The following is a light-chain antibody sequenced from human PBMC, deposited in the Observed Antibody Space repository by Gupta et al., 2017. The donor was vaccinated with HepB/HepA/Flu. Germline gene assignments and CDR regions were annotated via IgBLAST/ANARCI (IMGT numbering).Light chain of an antibody. V-gene: IGKV3-11*01. Sequence: EIVLTQSPATLSLSPGSRATLSCSASQSVSSYLAWYQQKPGQAPRLLIYDASNRATGIPARFSGSGSGTDYTLTISSLEPEDFAVYYCHQRSNWPPLTFGGGTKVEIK. CDR3: HQRSNWPPLT. CDR2: DAS. CDR1: QSVSSY. J-gene: IGKJ4*01.